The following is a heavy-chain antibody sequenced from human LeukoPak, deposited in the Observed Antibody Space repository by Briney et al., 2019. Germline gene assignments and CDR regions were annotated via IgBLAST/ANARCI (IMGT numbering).Heavy chain of an antibody. Sequence: PSETLSLTCTVSGYSISSGYYWGWIRQPPGKGLEWIGSIYHSGSTYYNPSLKSRVTISVDTSKNQFSLKLSSVTAADTAVYYCARDPFMTTGWGIDYWGQGTLVTVSS. V-gene: IGHV4-38-2*02. D-gene: IGHD4-17*01. CDR1: GYSISSGYY. CDR3: ARDPFMTTGWGIDY. J-gene: IGHJ4*01. CDR2: IYHSGST.